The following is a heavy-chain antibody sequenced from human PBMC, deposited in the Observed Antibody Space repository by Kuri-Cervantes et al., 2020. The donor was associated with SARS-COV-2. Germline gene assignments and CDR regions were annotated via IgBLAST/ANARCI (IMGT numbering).Heavy chain of an antibody. D-gene: IGHD1-7*01. V-gene: IGHV3-66*01. CDR3: ATVDHWNSKGGFEY. CDR2: IYNGGTT. CDR1: EFSVSSNF. Sequence: GESLKISCAVSEFSVSSNFMNWVRQAPGKGLEWVSVIYNGGTTKYANAVRDSFIISRDNSRNMLYLQRISLRGDDTTIYYCATVDHWNSKGGFEYWGQGALVTVSS. J-gene: IGHJ4*02.